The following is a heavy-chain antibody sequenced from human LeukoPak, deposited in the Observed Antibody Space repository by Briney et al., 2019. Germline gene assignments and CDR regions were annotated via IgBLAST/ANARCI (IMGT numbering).Heavy chain of an antibody. J-gene: IGHJ4*02. CDR2: ISAYNGNT. Sequence: ASVKVSCKASGYTFTSYGISWVRQAPGQGLEWMGWISAYNGNTNYAQKLQGRVTMTTDTSTSTAYMELRSLRSDDTAVYYCTREGDYYYGSGSYSDYWGQGTLVTVSS. D-gene: IGHD3-10*01. CDR1: GYTFTSYG. V-gene: IGHV1-18*01. CDR3: TREGDYYYGSGSYSDY.